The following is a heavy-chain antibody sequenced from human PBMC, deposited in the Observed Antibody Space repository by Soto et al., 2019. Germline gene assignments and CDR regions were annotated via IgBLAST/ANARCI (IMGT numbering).Heavy chain of an antibody. CDR2: IYHSGST. CDR1: GGSVSSTNW. D-gene: IGHD3-22*01. J-gene: IGHJ4*02. Sequence: SETLSLTCAVSGGSVSSTNWWTWVRRSPGKGLEWIGEIYHSGSTNYNPSLKSRVTISVDKSKNQFSLKLSSVTAADTAVYYCARWGYYDSSGYFGYYYFDYWGQGTLVTVSS. V-gene: IGHV4-4*02. CDR3: ARWGYYDSSGYFGYYYFDY.